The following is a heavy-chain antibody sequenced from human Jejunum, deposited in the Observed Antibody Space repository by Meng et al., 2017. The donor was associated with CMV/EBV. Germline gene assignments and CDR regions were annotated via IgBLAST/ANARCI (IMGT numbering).Heavy chain of an antibody. Sequence: SGFTFGSYSMCLVRQAPGKGLELVSYISSTGRTIYYADSVKGRFTISRDIPKNSLYLQMNSLRAEDTAVYYCVRVQTRQLAEAFDYWGQGTLVTVSS. CDR2: ISSTGRTI. CDR3: VRVQTRQLAEAFDY. J-gene: IGHJ4*02. CDR1: GFTFGSYS. V-gene: IGHV3-48*04. D-gene: IGHD1-1*01.